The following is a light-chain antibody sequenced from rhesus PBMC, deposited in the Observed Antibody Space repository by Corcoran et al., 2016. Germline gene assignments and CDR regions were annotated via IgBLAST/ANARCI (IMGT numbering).Light chain of an antibody. Sequence: QAALTQPRSVSGAPGPSVTITCTGTSSDIGDYSFVSWFQHHPGAAPKVLFYEVTKRPSGVSDRSSGSKSGNTASLTISGLQAEYEADYYGCSYAGANTCIFGSGTRLSVL. CDR1: SSDIGDYSF. J-gene: IGLJ1*01. CDR2: EVT. V-gene: IGLV2-32*02. CDR3: CSYAGANTCI.